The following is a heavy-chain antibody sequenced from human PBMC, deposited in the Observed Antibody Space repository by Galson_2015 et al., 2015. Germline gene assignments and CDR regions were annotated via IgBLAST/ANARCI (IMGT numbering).Heavy chain of an antibody. CDR3: ARPEMATRAFDI. V-gene: IGHV5-51*01. D-gene: IGHD5-24*01. J-gene: IGHJ3*02. Sequence: SGAEVKKPGESLKISCKGSGYSFPNYWIGWVRQMPGKGLEWMGVIYPGDSDTRYSPSFQGQVTISADKSISTAYLQWSSLKASGTAMYYCARPEMATRAFDIWGQGTMVTVSS. CDR2: IYPGDSDT. CDR1: GYSFPNYW.